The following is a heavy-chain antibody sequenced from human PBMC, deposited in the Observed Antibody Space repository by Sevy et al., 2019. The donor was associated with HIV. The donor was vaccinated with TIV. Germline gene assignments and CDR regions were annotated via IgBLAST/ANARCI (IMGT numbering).Heavy chain of an antibody. V-gene: IGHV3-11*01. D-gene: IGHD3-22*01. Sequence: GGSLRLSCAASGFTFSDYYMSWIRQAPGKGLEWVSYISSSDSTIYYADSVKGRFTISRDNAKNSLYLQMNSLRAEDTAVYYCARERNYYDSSGSYWYFDLWGRGTLVTVSS. CDR1: GFTFSDYY. J-gene: IGHJ2*01. CDR3: ARERNYYDSSGSYWYFDL. CDR2: ISSSDSTI.